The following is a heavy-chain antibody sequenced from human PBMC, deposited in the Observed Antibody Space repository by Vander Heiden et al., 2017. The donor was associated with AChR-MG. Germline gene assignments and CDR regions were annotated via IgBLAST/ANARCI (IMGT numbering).Heavy chain of an antibody. J-gene: IGHJ4*02. CDR3: ARDGSQGWLSNTRIVS. Sequence: EVQLVESGGGLVQPGGSLRLSCAAPGFTFSSYSMNWVRQAPGKGREWVSYISSSSSTIYYADSVKGRFTISRDNAKNSLYLQMNSLRDEDTAVYYCARDGSQGWLSNTRIVSWGQGTLVTVSS. CDR1: GFTFSSYS. V-gene: IGHV3-48*02. CDR2: ISSSSSTI. D-gene: IGHD5-12*01.